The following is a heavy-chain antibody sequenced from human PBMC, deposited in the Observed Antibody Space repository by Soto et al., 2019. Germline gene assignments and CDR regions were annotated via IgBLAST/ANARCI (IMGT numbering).Heavy chain of an antibody. Sequence: SETLSLTCAVSGGSISSGGYSWSWIRQPPGKGLEWIGYIYQSGSTYYNPSLKSRVTISVDRSRDQFSLKLSSVTAADTAVYFCATQSYSNSGAYYYYAMDVWGQGTTVTVSS. CDR1: GGSISSGGYS. CDR3: ATQSYSNSGAYYYYAMDV. V-gene: IGHV4-30-2*01. J-gene: IGHJ6*02. D-gene: IGHD4-4*01. CDR2: IYQSGST.